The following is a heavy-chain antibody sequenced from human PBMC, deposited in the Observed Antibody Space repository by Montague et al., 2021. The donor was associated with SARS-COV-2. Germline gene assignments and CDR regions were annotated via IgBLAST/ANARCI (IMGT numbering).Heavy chain of an antibody. J-gene: IGHJ4*02. CDR1: GASIRSNTFI. Sequence: SETLSLTCTVSGASIRSNTFIWAWIRQSPGKGREWIGSIYYSGSTYYXSSLKSRVTISVDTSKNQFSLKLSSVTAADTAVYYCARFYRVLPAASFDYWGQGTLVTVSS. V-gene: IGHV4-39*01. CDR2: IYYSGST. D-gene: IGHD2-2*01. CDR3: ARFYRVLPAASFDY.